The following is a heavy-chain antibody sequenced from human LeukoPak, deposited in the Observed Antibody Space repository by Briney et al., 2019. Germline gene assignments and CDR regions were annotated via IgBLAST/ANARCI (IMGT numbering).Heavy chain of an antibody. V-gene: IGHV4-31*03. D-gene: IGHD3-22*01. CDR3: ASRNDYYDSSGSGQYFQH. Sequence: SQTLSLTCTVSGGSISSGGYYWSWIRQHPGKGLEWLGYISYSGSTYYNPSLQSRVTISVDTSKNQFSLRLSSVTAADTAVYYCASRNDYYDSSGSGQYFQHWGQGTLVTVSS. CDR1: GGSISSGGYY. CDR2: ISYSGST. J-gene: IGHJ1*01.